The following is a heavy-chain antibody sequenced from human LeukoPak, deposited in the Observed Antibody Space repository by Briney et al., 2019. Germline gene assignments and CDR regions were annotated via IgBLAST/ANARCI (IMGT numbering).Heavy chain of an antibody. CDR3: ATGRSGWYDYFDY. J-gene: IGHJ4*02. CDR2: ISAGGGST. Sequence: GGSLRLSCAASGFAFNKYAMSWVRQAPGRGLEWISAISAGGGSTYYADSVKGQFTISRDNPKNTVFLQMNFLGAEDTAVYYCATGRSGWYDYFDYWGQGTLVTVSS. CDR1: GFAFNKYA. D-gene: IGHD6-19*01. V-gene: IGHV3-23*01.